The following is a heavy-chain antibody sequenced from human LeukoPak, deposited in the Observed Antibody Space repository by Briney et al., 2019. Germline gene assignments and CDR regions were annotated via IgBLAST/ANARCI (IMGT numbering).Heavy chain of an antibody. V-gene: IGHV4-59*01. Sequence: ASETLSLTCTVSGGSISSYYWSWVRQPPGKGLEWLGYIYYSGSTNYNPSLKSRVTISVDTSKNQFSLKLSSVTAADTAVYYCARGYSSGWFDYWGQGTLVTVSS. CDR3: ARGYSSGWFDY. CDR2: IYYSGST. J-gene: IGHJ4*02. D-gene: IGHD6-19*01. CDR1: GGSISSYY.